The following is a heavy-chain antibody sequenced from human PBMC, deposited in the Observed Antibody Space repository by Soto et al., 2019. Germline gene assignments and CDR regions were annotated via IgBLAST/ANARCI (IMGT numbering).Heavy chain of an antibody. V-gene: IGHV1-2*02. J-gene: IGHJ3*02. D-gene: IGHD3-3*01. CDR2: INPISGGT. CDR3: ARRFDAFDI. Sequence: ASVKVSSKASGYTFTGYYMHWVRQAPGQGLELMGGINPISGGTNYAQKFQGRVAMTRDTSISTAYMELSRLRSDDTAVYYCARRFDAFDIWGEGPMVTVSS. CDR1: GYTFTGYY.